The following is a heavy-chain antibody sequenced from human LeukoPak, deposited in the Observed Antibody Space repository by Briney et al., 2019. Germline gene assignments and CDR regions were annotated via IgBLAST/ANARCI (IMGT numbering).Heavy chain of an antibody. CDR2: IYYSGST. D-gene: IGHD3-10*01. CDR3: ARHELWFGESCFDY. CDR1: GGSISSSSYY. V-gene: IGHV4-39*01. Sequence: SETLSLTCTVSGGSISSSSYYWGWIRQPPGKGLEWIGSIYYSGSTYYNPSLKSRVTISVDTSKNQFSLKLSSVTAADTAVYYCARHELWFGESCFDYWGQGTLVTVSS. J-gene: IGHJ4*02.